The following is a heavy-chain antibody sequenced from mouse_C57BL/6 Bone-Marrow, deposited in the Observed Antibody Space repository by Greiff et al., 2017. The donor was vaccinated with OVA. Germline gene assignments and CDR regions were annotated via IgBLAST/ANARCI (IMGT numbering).Heavy chain of an antibody. CDR3: ARHYGYWYFDV. J-gene: IGHJ1*03. D-gene: IGHD1-1*02. V-gene: IGHV1-63*01. Sequence: VQLQQSGAELVRPGPSVKMSCKASGYTFTNYWIGWAKQRPGHGLEWIGDIYPGGGYTNYNEKFKGKATLTADKSSSTAYMQFSSLTSEDSAIYYCARHYGYWYFDVWGTGTTVTVSS. CDR2: IYPGGGYT. CDR1: GYTFTNYW.